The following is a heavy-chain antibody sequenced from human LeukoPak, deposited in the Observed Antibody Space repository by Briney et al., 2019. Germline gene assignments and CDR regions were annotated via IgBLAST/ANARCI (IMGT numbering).Heavy chain of an antibody. Sequence: GGSLRLSCAASGFTFSSYSMTWVRQAPGKGLEWVSYISSSSSTIYYADSVKGRFTISRDNAKNSLYLQMNSLRAEDTAVYYCATLIAVAGTDYWGQGTLVTVSS. CDR3: ATLIAVAGTDY. D-gene: IGHD6-19*01. J-gene: IGHJ4*02. CDR1: GFTFSSYS. CDR2: ISSSSSTI. V-gene: IGHV3-48*04.